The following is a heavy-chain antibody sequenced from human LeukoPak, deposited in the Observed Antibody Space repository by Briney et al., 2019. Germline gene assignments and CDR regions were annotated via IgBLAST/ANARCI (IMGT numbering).Heavy chain of an antibody. CDR3: ARGVGNGSRTYEFFDC. CDR2: VYYSGST. CDR1: GGSISSGDYY. D-gene: IGHD3-10*01. V-gene: IGHV4-30-4*01. J-gene: IGHJ4*02. Sequence: SETLSLTCTVSGGSISSGDYYWSWIRQPPGKGLEWIGYVYYSGSTYYNPSLNSRVAISVDTSRNQFSLKVSSVTAADTAVYYCARGVGNGSRTYEFFDCWGQGSLVTVSS.